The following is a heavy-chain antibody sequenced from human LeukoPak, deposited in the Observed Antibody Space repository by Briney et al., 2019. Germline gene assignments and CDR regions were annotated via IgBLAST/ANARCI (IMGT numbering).Heavy chain of an antibody. CDR1: GFTFSSYA. CDR3: AKAEGYDIGTGLDY. CDR2: IGGSGGSS. J-gene: IGHJ4*02. Sequence: PGGSLRLSCATSGFTFSSYAMSWVRQAPGKGLEWVSGIGGSGGSSSYADSVKGRFTTSRDNSKNTLYLQMNSLRTEDTAVYYCAKAEGYDIGTGLDYWGEGTLVTSSA. D-gene: IGHD3-9*01. V-gene: IGHV3-23*01.